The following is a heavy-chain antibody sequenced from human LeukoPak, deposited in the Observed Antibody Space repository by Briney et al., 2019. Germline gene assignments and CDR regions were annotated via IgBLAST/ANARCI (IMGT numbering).Heavy chain of an antibody. D-gene: IGHD6-13*01. CDR2: ISSSSSYI. J-gene: IGHJ5*02. CDR1: GFTFSSYS. V-gene: IGHV3-21*01. CDR3: ARDRAGIAAAGGLFDP. Sequence: GGSLRLSCAASGFTFSSYSMNWVRQAPGKGLEWVSSISSSSSYIYYADSVKGRFTISRDNAKNSLYLQMNSLRAEDTAVYYCARDRAGIAAAGGLFDPWGQGTLVTVSS.